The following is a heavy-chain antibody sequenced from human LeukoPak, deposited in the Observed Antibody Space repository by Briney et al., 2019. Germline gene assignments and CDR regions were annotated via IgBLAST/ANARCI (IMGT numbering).Heavy chain of an antibody. CDR2: ISGSGGST. CDR3: AKDHDYVWGSYRHYFDY. Sequence: GGSLRLSCAASGFTFSSYAMSWVRQAPGKGLEWVSAISGSGGSTYYADSVKGRFTISRDNSKNTLYLQMNSLRAEDTAVYYCAKDHDYVWGSYRHYFDYWGQGTLVTVSS. D-gene: IGHD3-16*02. J-gene: IGHJ4*02. CDR1: GFTFSSYA. V-gene: IGHV3-23*01.